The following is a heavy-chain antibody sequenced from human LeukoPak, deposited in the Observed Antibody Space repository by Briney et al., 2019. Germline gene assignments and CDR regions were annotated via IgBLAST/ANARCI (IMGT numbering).Heavy chain of an antibody. CDR2: IYYSGST. CDR1: GGSISSGDYY. D-gene: IGHD6-13*01. CDR3: ARDEPIAAAGSLAFDI. J-gene: IGHJ3*02. V-gene: IGHV4-30-4*08. Sequence: PSETLSLTCTVSGGSISSGDYYWSWIRQPPGKGLEWIGYIYYSGSTYYNPSLKSRVTISVDTSKNQFSLKLSSVTAADTAVYYCARDEPIAAAGSLAFDIWGQGTMVTVSS.